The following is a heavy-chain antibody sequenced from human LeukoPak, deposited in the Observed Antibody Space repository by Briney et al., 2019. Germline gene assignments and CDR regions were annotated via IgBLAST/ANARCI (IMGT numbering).Heavy chain of an antibody. CDR1: GGSTRTSTSY. CDR3: ARESSSSRYFMDV. CDR2: IHYSGST. V-gene: IGHV4-39*07. D-gene: IGHD6-6*01. J-gene: IGHJ6*03. Sequence: SETLSLTCSVSGGSTRTSTSYWGRVRQPPGKGLEWIGSIHYSGSTYKNPSLKSRVTISMDTSKSQFSLKVTSLTAADSAVYFCARESSSSRYFMDVWGRGTTVTVSS.